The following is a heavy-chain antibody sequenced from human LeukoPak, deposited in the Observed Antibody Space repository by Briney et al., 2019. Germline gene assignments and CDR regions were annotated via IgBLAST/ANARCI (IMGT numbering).Heavy chain of an antibody. Sequence: GGSLRLSCAASGFALSNYPMGWVRQAPGKGLKWVSGIGEEKSGSWTKSADSVKGRFTISRDNSENTLYLQMDSLTVDDTAVYYCAKAGVISGWDYWGQGVLVTVSS. CDR2: IGEEKSGSWT. J-gene: IGHJ4*02. CDR1: GFALSNYP. D-gene: IGHD3-3*02. CDR3: AKAGVISGWDY. V-gene: IGHV3-23*01.